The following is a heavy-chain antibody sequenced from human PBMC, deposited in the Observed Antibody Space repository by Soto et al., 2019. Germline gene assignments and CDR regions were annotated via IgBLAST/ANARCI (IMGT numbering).Heavy chain of an antibody. D-gene: IGHD5-12*01. J-gene: IGHJ1*01. CDR2: IIPVFGRP. Sequence: ASVKVSAKASGGTFTSFGISWVWQAPGQGLEWMGGIIPVFGRPNYAQRFRGRLTITADESTNTGYMELIDLRSEDTAVYYCAREGSGYNFWGQGTQVTVSS. CDR1: GGTFTSFG. CDR3: AREGSGYNF. V-gene: IGHV1-69*13.